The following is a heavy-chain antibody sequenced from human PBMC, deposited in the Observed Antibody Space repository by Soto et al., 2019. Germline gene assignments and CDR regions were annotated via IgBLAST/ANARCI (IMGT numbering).Heavy chain of an antibody. Sequence: QITLKESGPPLVKPTPTLTLTCTFSGFSRSTSGVGVGCLRQPPGKALDGLALIYWNDDKRYSPALKSRLTIPKDTYKNQLVLTITNMDPVDTATYYCAHRRSPRYFFDYWGQGTLVTVSS. CDR2: IYWNDDK. J-gene: IGHJ4*02. D-gene: IGHD3-3*01. CDR3: AHRRSPRYFFDY. V-gene: IGHV2-5*01. CDR1: GFSRSTSGVG.